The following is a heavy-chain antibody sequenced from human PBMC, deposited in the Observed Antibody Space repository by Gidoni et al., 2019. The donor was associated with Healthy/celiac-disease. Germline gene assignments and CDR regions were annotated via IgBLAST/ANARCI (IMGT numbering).Heavy chain of an antibody. CDR2: INPSGGST. J-gene: IGHJ1*01. Sequence: QVQLVQSGAEVKKPGASVKVSCMASGYTFTSYYLHWVRQAPGQGLEWMGIINPSGGSTSYAQKFQGRVTMTRDTSTSTVYMELSSLRYEDTAVYYCARGRVEGLPAANDFQHWGQGTLVTVSS. CDR3: ARGRVEGLPAANDFQH. V-gene: IGHV1-46*01. CDR1: GYTFTSYY. D-gene: IGHD2-21*02.